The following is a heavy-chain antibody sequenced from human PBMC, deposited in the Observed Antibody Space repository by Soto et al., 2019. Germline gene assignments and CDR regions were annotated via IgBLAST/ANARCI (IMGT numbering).Heavy chain of an antibody. V-gene: IGHV1-46*01. CDR1: GYTFASYY. CDR2: INPSGGST. D-gene: IGHD3-22*01. J-gene: IGHJ4*02. Sequence: ASVNVSCKASGYTFASYYMHLVRQAPGQGLEWMGIINPSGGSTSYAQKFQGRVTMTRDTSTSTVYMELSSLRSEDTAVYYCAREWRDYDSSGYYPAAPFDYWGQGTLVTVSS. CDR3: AREWRDYDSSGYYPAAPFDY.